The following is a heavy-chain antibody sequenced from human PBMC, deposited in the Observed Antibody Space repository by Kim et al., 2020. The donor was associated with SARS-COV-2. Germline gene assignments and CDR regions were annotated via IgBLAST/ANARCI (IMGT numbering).Heavy chain of an antibody. Sequence: GGSLRLSCAASGFTFSSYAMSWVRQAPGKWLEWVSTVSGSGGSTYYTDSVKGRLTISRDNSKSTLYLQMSSLRAEDTAVYYCAKLRGGDGYKDYFDYWG. CDR2: VSGSGGST. D-gene: IGHD2-21*01. CDR1: GFTFSSYA. V-gene: IGHV3-23*01. CDR3: AKLRGGDGYKDYFDY. J-gene: IGHJ4*01.